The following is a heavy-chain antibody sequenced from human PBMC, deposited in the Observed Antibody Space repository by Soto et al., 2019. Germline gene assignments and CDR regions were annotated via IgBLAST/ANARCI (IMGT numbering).Heavy chain of an antibody. Sequence: QVQLVQSGAEVKNSGASVKVSCKASGYTFTSYGFSWVRQAPGQGLEWMGWISASNGNTNYAQKLQGRVTITADESTSTAYMELSRLRSEDTAVYYCARGWGYDSYTYYYAYWGQGTLVTVSS. CDR3: ARGWGYDSYTYYYAY. D-gene: IGHD3-22*01. CDR2: ISASNGNT. CDR1: GYTFTSYG. V-gene: IGHV1-18*01. J-gene: IGHJ4*02.